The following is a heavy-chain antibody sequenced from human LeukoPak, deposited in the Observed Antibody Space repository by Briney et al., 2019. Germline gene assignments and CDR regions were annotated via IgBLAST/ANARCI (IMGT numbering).Heavy chain of an antibody. D-gene: IGHD6-13*01. CDR2: IVVDSGNT. CDR3: ARAGSIAAAGRSFQH. V-gene: IGHV1-58*02. J-gene: IGHJ1*01. Sequence: SVKVSCKASGHTFTSYDINWVRQARGQHLEWIGWIVVDSGNTNYAQKFQERVTITRDMSTGTAYMELRSLRSEDTAVYYCARAGSIAAAGRSFQHWGQGTLVTVSS. CDR1: GHTFTSYD.